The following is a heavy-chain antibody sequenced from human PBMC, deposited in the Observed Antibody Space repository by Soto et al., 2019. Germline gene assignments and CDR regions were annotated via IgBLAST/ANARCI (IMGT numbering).Heavy chain of an antibody. CDR2: INHSGST. D-gene: IGHD6-6*01. Sequence: SETLSLTCAVYGGSFSGYYWSWIRQPPGKGLEWIGEINHSGSTNYNPSLKSRVTISVDTAKNQFSLKLSSVTAADTAVYYCARGLVAARPLDVWGQGTTVTVSS. V-gene: IGHV4-34*01. CDR3: ARGLVAARPLDV. J-gene: IGHJ6*02. CDR1: GGSFSGYY.